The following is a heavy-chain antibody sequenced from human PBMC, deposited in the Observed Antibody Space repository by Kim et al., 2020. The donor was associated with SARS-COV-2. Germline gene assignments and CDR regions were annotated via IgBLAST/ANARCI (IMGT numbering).Heavy chain of an antibody. V-gene: IGHV3-66*01. D-gene: IGHD1-26*01. CDR3: ARVGTIRPSGRLNWFDP. J-gene: IGHJ5*02. Sequence: VNGRFTIPSDNSKNTLYLQMNSLRAEDTAVYYCARVGTIRPSGRLNWFDPWGQGTLVTVSS.